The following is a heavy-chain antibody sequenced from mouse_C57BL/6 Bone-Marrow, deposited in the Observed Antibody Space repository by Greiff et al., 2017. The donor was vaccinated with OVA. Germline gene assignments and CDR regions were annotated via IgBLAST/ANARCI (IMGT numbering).Heavy chain of an antibody. CDR2: IYPGDGDT. CDR1: GYAFSSSW. J-gene: IGHJ2*01. CDR3: AYNEYAEPFVN. D-gene: IGHD5-1*01. V-gene: IGHV1-82*01. Sequence: VQLQESGPELVKPGASVKISCKASGYAFSSSWMNWVKQRPGKGLEWIGRIYPGDGDTNYNGKFKGKATLTADKSSSTAYMQLSSLTSEDSAVYFSAYNEYAEPFVNGGPGTTLTVSP.